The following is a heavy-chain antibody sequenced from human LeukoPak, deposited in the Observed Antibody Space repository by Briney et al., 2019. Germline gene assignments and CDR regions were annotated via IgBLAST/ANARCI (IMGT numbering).Heavy chain of an antibody. D-gene: IGHD4/OR15-4a*01. CDR2: IYYSGST. CDR1: GGSISNTSYY. Sequence: SETLSLTCTVSGGSISNTSYYWGWIRQPPGKGLEWIGSIYYSGSTYYNPSLKSRVTIFVDTSKNQFSLKLSSVTGANTAVYYCARRAGAYSHPYDYWGQGTLVTVSS. V-gene: IGHV4-39*01. CDR3: ARRAGAYSHPYDY. J-gene: IGHJ4*02.